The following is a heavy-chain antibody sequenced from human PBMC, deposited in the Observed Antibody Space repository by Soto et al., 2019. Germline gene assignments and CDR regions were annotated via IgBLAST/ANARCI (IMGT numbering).Heavy chain of an antibody. J-gene: IGHJ6*02. V-gene: IGHV3-23*01. CDR3: AKDIRVREALYGMDV. Sequence: QPGWSLRLSCAASGFTFSSYAMSWVRQAPGKGLEWVSAISGSGGSTYYADSVKGRFTISRDNSKNTLYLQMNSLRAEDTAVYYCAKDIRVREALYGMDVCGQGTTVTVSS. CDR1: GFTFSSYA. CDR2: ISGSGGST.